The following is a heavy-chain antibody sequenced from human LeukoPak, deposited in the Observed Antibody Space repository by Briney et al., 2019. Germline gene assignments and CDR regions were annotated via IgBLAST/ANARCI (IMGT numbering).Heavy chain of an antibody. J-gene: IGHJ4*02. D-gene: IGHD3-10*01. CDR3: ARPNYYGAGLFDY. Sequence: SSVTLSLNSAGASFTINSYCWLWLPHGPGKGLMGMIIIIPGVGNYSQQFQSRGAITADEYTSTAYMELSSLRSEDTAVYYCARPNYYGAGLFDYWGQGTLVTVSS. CDR2: IIIIPGVG. CDR1: GASFTINS. V-gene: IGHV1-69*02.